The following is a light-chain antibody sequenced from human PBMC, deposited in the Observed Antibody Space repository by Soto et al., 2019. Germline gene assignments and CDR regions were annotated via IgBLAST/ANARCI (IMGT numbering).Light chain of an antibody. CDR3: QKYSNNPPGYT. CDR2: AAS. J-gene: IGKJ2*01. Sequence: DIQMTQSPSSLSASVGDRVTITCRASQDINQFLAWFQQKPGKVPKLLIYAASTLQSGVPPRFSGSGSGTDFTLTISSLEPEDVATYYCQKYSNNPPGYTFGQGTKLDIK. CDR1: QDINQF. V-gene: IGKV1-27*01.